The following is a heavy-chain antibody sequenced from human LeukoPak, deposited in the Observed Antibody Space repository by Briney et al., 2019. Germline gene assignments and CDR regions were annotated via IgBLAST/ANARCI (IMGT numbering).Heavy chain of an antibody. V-gene: IGHV4-31*03. D-gene: IGHD1-14*01. Sequence: SQTLSLTCTVSGGSISSGGYYWSWIRQHPGKGLEWIGYIYYSGSTYYNPSLKSRVTISVDTSKNRFSLKLSSVTAADTAVYYCARAFLAEYYFDYWGQGTLVTVSS. CDR2: IYYSGST. CDR3: ARAFLAEYYFDY. CDR1: GGSISSGGYY. J-gene: IGHJ4*02.